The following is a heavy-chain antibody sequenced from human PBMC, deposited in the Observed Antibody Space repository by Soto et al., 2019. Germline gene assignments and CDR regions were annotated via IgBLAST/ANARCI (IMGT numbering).Heavy chain of an antibody. Sequence: QVQLVQSGAEVKKPGSSVKVSCKASGGTFSSYAISWVRQAPGQGLEWMGGIIPIFGTANYAQKFQGRVTITADESTSTAYMERSSLRSEDTAVYYCARDRGLTMVRGGGGLRREIDYWGQGTLVTVSS. V-gene: IGHV1-69*01. CDR1: GGTFSSYA. CDR3: ARDRGLTMVRGGGGLRREIDY. J-gene: IGHJ4*02. D-gene: IGHD3-10*01. CDR2: IIPIFGTA.